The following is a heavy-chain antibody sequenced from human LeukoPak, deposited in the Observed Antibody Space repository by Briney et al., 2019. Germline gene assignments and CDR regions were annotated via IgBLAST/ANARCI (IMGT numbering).Heavy chain of an antibody. CDR3: ARDAVDTANAV. V-gene: IGHV3-74*01. D-gene: IGHD5-18*01. CDR1: GVTFTTYW. CDR2: INSDGSIT. J-gene: IGHJ6*02. Sequence: GGSLRLSCAASGVTFTTYWMHWVRQAPGKGLVWVSHINSDGSITSYADSVKGRFTISRDNAKNTLYLQMNSLRAEDTAVYYCARDAVDTANAVWGQGTTVTVSS.